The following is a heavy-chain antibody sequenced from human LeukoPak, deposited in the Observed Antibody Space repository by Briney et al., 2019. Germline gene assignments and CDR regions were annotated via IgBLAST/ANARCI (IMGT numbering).Heavy chain of an antibody. V-gene: IGHV4-39*07. CDR3: ARDLASGDYYDSSGYADY. CDR1: GGSISSSSYY. J-gene: IGHJ4*02. Sequence: SETLSLTCTFSGGSISSSSYYWGWFRQPPGKGLEWIGSIYYSGSTYYNPSLKSRVTISVDTSKNQFSLKLSSVTTADTAVYYCARDLASGDYYDSSGYADYWGQGTLVTVSS. CDR2: IYYSGST. D-gene: IGHD3-22*01.